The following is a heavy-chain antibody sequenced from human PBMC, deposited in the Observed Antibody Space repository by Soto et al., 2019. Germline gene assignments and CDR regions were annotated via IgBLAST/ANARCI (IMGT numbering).Heavy chain of an antibody. CDR1: GGSISNYY. CDR2: MYYNGNI. J-gene: IGHJ5*02. CDR3: ASGGNWFDP. Sequence: PSETLSLTCNVSGGSISNYYWTWVRQSPEKGLEWIGYMYYNGNINYNPSLKSRVTISIDTSKNQFSLTLKSVTAADTAVYYCASGGNWFDPWGQGLLVTVAS. V-gene: IGHV4-59*01. D-gene: IGHD3-16*01.